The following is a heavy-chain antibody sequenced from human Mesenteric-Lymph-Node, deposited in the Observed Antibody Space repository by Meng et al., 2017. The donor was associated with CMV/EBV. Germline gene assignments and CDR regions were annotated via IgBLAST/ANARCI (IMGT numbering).Heavy chain of an antibody. D-gene: IGHD2-2*01. V-gene: IGHV3-48*03. CDR1: GFTFSSYA. J-gene: IGHJ6*02. Sequence: GGSLRLSCAASGFTFSSYAMHWVRQAPGKGLEWVSYISSSGSTIYYADSVKGRFTISRDNAKNSLYLQMNSLRAEDTAVYYCAKYPAYYYYGMDVWGQGTTVTVSS. CDR2: ISSSGSTI. CDR3: AKYPAYYYYGMDV.